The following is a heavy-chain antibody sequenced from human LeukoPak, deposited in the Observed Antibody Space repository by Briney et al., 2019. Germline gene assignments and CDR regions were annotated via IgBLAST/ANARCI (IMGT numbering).Heavy chain of an antibody. D-gene: IGHD2-2*01. V-gene: IGHV1-69*13. CDR2: IIPIFGTA. CDR1: GGTFSSYA. CDR3: ARGIVVVPAATHYYYYGMDV. Sequence: SVKVSCKASGGTFSSYAISWVRQAPGQGLEWMGGIIPIFGTANYAQTFQGRVTITADESTSTAYMELSSLRSEDTAVYYCARGIVVVPAATHYYYYGMDVWGKGTTVTVSS. J-gene: IGHJ6*04.